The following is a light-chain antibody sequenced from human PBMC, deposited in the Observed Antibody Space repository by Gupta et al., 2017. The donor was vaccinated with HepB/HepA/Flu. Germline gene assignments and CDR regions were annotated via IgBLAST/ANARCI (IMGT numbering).Light chain of an antibody. J-gene: IGLJ3*02. Sequence: QSVLTQPPSASGTPGQRVTISCSGTYSNIGSNTVNWYQQLPGMAPKLLIYNNNQRPSGVPDRFSGSKSGTSASLAISGLQSEDESEDYCAAWDDSLIGPCWVFGGGTKLTVL. V-gene: IGLV1-44*01. CDR1: YSNIGSNT. CDR2: NNN. CDR3: AAWDDSLIGPCWV.